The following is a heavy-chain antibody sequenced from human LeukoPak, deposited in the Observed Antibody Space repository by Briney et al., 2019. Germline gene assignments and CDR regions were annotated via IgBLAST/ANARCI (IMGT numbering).Heavy chain of an antibody. CDR2: INHSGST. CDR1: GGSFSGYY. V-gene: IGHV4-34*01. Sequence: SETLSLTCAVYGGSFSGYYWSWIRQPPGKGLEWIGEINHSGSTNYNPSLKSRVTISVDTSKNQFSLKLCSVTAADTAVYYCARGFEAEYYYYYGMDVWGQGTTVTVSS. CDR3: ARGFEAEYYYYYGMDV. J-gene: IGHJ6*02.